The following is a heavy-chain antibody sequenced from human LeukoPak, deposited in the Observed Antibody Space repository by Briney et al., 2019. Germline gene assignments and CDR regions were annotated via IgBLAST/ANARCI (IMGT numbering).Heavy chain of an antibody. V-gene: IGHV1-69*05. J-gene: IGHJ3*01. D-gene: IGHD6-19*01. CDR1: GGTFSSYA. CDR3: ARERWPVRAFDV. Sequence: SVKVSCKASGGTFSSYAISWVRQAPGQGLEWMGGIIPIFGTANYAQKFQGRVTITTDESTSTAYMELSSLRSEDTAVYYCARERWPVRAFDVWGLGTMVIVSS. CDR2: IIPIFGTA.